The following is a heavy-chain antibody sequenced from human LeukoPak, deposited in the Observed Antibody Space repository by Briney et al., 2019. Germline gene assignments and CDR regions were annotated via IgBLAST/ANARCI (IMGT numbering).Heavy chain of an antibody. V-gene: IGHV4-38-2*02. D-gene: IGHD3-9*01. CDR2: IYHSGST. CDR1: GYSISSGYY. J-gene: IGHJ4*02. Sequence: SETLSLTCTVSGYSISSGYYWGWIRQPPGKGLEWIGSIYHSGSTYYNPSLKSRVTISVDTSKNQFSLKLSSVTAADTAVYYCASFLTGYYYHFDYWGQGTLVTVSS. CDR3: ASFLTGYYYHFDY.